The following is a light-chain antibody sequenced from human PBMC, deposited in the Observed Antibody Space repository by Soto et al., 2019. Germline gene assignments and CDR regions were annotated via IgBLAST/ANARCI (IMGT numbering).Light chain of an antibody. J-gene: IGKJ4*01. V-gene: IGKV1-5*03. CDR3: QQYNSYPLT. CDR1: QSISNW. CDR2: KAS. Sequence: DIQLTQSPSNLSASVGDRVTITCRASQSISNWLAWYQQKPGKAPNLLIYKASSLKSGVPSRFSGSGSGTEFTLTISSLQPDDSATYYCQQYNSYPLTFGGGTKVEIK.